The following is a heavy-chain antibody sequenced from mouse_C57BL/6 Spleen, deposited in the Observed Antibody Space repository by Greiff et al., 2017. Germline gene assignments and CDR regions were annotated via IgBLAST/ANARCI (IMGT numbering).Heavy chain of an antibody. Sequence: QVHVKQSGAELVKPGASVKLSCKASGYTFTSYWMHWVKQRPGQGLEWIGMIHPNSGSTNYNEKFKSKATLTVDKSSSTAYMQLSSLTSEDSAVYYCARNLSPYAMNYWGQGTSVTVSS. CDR2: IHPNSGST. CDR3: ARNLSPYAMNY. D-gene: IGHD1-1*01. J-gene: IGHJ4*01. CDR1: GYTFTSYW. V-gene: IGHV1-64*01.